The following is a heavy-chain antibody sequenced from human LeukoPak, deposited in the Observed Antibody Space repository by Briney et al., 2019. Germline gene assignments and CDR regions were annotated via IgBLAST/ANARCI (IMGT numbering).Heavy chain of an antibody. CDR1: GYTFSDYY. D-gene: IGHD3-10*01. Sequence: GASVKVSCKSSGYTFSDYYIHWVRQAPGQGLEWMGWINPNSGGTNYLQKFQGRVTMTRDTSISTAYMELSRLRSDDTAIYYCARSEPLRLLGELLSPNFDSWGQGTLVTVSS. CDR2: INPNSGGT. CDR3: ARSEPLRLLGELLSPNFDS. J-gene: IGHJ4*02. V-gene: IGHV1-2*02.